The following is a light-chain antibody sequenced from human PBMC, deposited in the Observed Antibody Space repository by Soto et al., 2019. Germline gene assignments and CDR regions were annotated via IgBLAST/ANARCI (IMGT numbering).Light chain of an antibody. CDR2: DAS. V-gene: IGKV1-33*01. Sequence: DIQMTQSPSSLSASVGDRVTISCQASQNINNCLNWYQQKPGKAPKLLMHDASNLETGVPSRFSGRGSGTDFTLTISSLQPEDIANYYCQQYDSLPLTFGQGTKLEIK. CDR3: QQYDSLPLT. J-gene: IGKJ2*01. CDR1: QNINNC.